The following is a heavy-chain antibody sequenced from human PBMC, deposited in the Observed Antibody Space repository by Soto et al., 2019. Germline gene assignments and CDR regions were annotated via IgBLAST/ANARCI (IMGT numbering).Heavy chain of an antibody. CDR2: LSYDGTNK. Sequence: QVHLVESGGGVVQPGRSLRLSCAASGFTFSIYGMHWVRQAPGKGLEWVTDLSYDGTNKYYRDSVKGRFTISRDNSKNALYLQMDSLRPEDTAVYYCATLPDSGDPTGRGYWGQGTLVTVSS. J-gene: IGHJ4*02. D-gene: IGHD4-17*01. CDR3: ATLPDSGDPTGRGY. V-gene: IGHV3-30*03. CDR1: GFTFSIYG.